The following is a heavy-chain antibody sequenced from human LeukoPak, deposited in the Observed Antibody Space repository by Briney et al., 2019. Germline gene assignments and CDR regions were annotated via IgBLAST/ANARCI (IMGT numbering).Heavy chain of an antibody. J-gene: IGHJ4*02. CDR1: GGSISSSSYY. CDR2: IYYSGST. Sequence: PSETLSLTCTVSGGSISSSSYYWGWIRQPPGKGLEWIGSIYYSGSTYYNPSLKSRVTISVDTSKNQFSLKLGSVTAADTAVYYCARHYDFWSGYYVDYWGQGTLVTVSS. V-gene: IGHV4-39*01. D-gene: IGHD3-3*01. CDR3: ARHYDFWSGYYVDY.